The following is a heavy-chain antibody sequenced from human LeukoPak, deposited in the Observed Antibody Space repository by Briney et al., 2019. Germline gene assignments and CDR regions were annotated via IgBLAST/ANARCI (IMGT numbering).Heavy chain of an antibody. D-gene: IGHD3-22*01. CDR2: ISSSGSTI. Sequence: PGGSLRLSCAASGFTFSDYYMSWIRQAPGKGLEWVSYISSSGSTIYYADSVKGRFTISRDNAKNSLYLQMNSLRAEDTAVYYCATPYYYDSSGYDYWGQGTLVTVSS. CDR1: GFTFSDYY. J-gene: IGHJ4*02. V-gene: IGHV3-11*01. CDR3: ATPYYYDSSGYDY.